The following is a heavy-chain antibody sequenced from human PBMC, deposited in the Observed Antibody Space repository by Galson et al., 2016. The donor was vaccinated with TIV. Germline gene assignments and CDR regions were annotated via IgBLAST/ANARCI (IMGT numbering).Heavy chain of an antibody. D-gene: IGHD1/OR15-1a*01. CDR2: IYHSGST. CDR3: ARAHLNRGEIDAFDL. V-gene: IGHV4-38-2*01. Sequence: TLSLTCGVSGYSLNNGYYWGWIRQPPGKGLEWIGSIYHSGSTYYNPSLKSRLSISIDTSKNQFSLRLRSATAADTALYYCARAHLNRGEIDAFDLWGQGTMVIVSS. J-gene: IGHJ3*01. CDR1: GYSLNNGYY.